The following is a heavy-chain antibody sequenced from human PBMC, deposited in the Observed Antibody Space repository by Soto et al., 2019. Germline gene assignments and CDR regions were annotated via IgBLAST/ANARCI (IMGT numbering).Heavy chain of an antibody. CDR2: ISYDGSNK. CDR3: ARDPLSSPSCPLDY. V-gene: IGHV3-30-3*01. D-gene: IGHD2-2*01. CDR1: GFTFSSYA. J-gene: IGHJ4*02. Sequence: PVGSLRLSCAASGFTFSSYAMHWVRQAPGKGLEWVAVISYDGSNKYYADSVKGRFTISRDNSKNTLYLQMNSLRAEDTAVYYCARDPLSSPSCPLDYWGQGTLVTVSS.